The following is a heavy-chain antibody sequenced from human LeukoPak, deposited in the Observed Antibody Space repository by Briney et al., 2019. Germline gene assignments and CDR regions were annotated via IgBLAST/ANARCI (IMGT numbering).Heavy chain of an antibody. V-gene: IGHV1-8*03. CDR3: ARAPRITMVRGVIYWFDP. CDR2: MNPNSGNT. CDR1: GYTFTSYD. J-gene: IGHJ5*02. Sequence: ASVKASCKASGYTFTSYDINWVRQATGQGLEWMGWMNPNSGNTGYAQKFQGRVTITRNTSISTAYMELSSLRSEDTAVYYCARAPRITMVRGVIYWFDPWGQGTLVTVSS. D-gene: IGHD3-10*01.